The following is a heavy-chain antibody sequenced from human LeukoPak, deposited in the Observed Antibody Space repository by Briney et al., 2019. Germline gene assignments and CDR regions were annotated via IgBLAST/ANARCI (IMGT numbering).Heavy chain of an antibody. V-gene: IGHV3-30*04. CDR1: GFTFSSNA. CDR2: ISHDGSNK. J-gene: IGHJ4*02. Sequence: QSGGSLRLSCAASGFTFSSNAMNWVRQAPGKGLEWVALISHDGSNKYYADSVKGRFTISRDNAKNSLYLQMNSLRAEDTAVYYCARESGSMATSSFDYWGQGTLVTVSS. CDR3: ARESGSMATSSFDY. D-gene: IGHD5-24*01.